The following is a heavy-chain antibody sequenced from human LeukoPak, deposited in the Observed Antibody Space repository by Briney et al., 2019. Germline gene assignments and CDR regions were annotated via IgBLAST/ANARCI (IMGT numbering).Heavy chain of an antibody. CDR1: GYTFTDYY. V-gene: IGHV1-2*06. J-gene: IGHJ4*02. Sequence: GASVKVSCKASGYTFTDYYIHWVRQAPGQGLEWMGRINPDSGGTNYAQKLQGRVTMTRDTSISTAYMELSRLRSDDTAVYYCVTSPLYYYDSRGYSDYWGQGTLVTVSS. CDR3: VTSPLYYYDSRGYSDY. CDR2: INPDSGGT. D-gene: IGHD3-22*01.